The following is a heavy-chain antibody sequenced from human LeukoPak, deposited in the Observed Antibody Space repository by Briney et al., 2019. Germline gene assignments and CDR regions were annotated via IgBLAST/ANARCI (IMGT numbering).Heavy chain of an antibody. V-gene: IGHV3-7*01. CDR1: GFTFSSYW. CDR3: ARDVESYYDFWSGYSTRSEYYFDY. CDR2: IKQDGSEK. D-gene: IGHD3-3*01. J-gene: IGHJ4*02. Sequence: PGGSLRLSCAASGFTFSSYWMSWVRQAPGKGLEWVANIKQDGSEKYYVDSVKGRFTISRDNAKNSLYLQMNSLRAEDTAVYYCARDVESYYDFWSGYSTRSEYYFDYWGQGTLVTVSS.